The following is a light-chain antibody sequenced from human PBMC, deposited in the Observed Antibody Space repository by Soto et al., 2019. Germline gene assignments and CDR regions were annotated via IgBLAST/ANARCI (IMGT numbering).Light chain of an antibody. V-gene: IGLV2-8*01. J-gene: IGLJ3*02. Sequence: QSALTQPPSASGSPGQSVTISCTGTSSDVGSYNHVSWYQQHPGKAPKLMIYEVNKRPSGVPDRFSGSKSGNTASLTVSGLPAEDHPDYYCNSYAVTDTRVFGGGTKLTLL. CDR1: SSDVGSYNH. CDR2: EVN. CDR3: NSYAVTDTRV.